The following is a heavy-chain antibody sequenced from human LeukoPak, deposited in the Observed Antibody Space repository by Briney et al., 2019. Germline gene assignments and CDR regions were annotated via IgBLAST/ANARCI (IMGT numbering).Heavy chain of an antibody. V-gene: IGHV1-2*02. Sequence: ASVKVSCKASGYTFTGYYMHWVRQAPGQGLEWMGWINPNGGGTNYAQKFQGRVTMTRNTSISTAYMELSSLRSEDTAVYYCARGGTISPPNYYYYYGMDVWGQGTTVTVSS. D-gene: IGHD3-9*01. CDR2: INPNGGGT. CDR1: GYTFTGYY. J-gene: IGHJ6*02. CDR3: ARGGTISPPNYYYYYGMDV.